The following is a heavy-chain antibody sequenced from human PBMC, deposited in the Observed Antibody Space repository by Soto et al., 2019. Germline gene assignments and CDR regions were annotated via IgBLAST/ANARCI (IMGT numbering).Heavy chain of an antibody. CDR2: ISWNSGNI. D-gene: IGHD3-10*01. CDR3: AKDISSTSGNHGGIDY. Sequence: GGSLRLSWAASVFTFDDYAMHWARQSPGKGPEWVSGISWNSGNIGYADSVKGRFTISRDNAKNSLYLQMNSLRAEDTALYYCAKDISSTSGNHGGIDYWGQGTLVTVSS. V-gene: IGHV3-9*01. J-gene: IGHJ4*02. CDR1: VFTFDDYA.